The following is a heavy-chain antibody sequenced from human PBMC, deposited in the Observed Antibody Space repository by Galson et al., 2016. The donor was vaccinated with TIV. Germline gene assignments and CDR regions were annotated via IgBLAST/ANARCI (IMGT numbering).Heavy chain of an antibody. CDR3: ARQAGGGYGLDV. J-gene: IGHJ6*02. D-gene: IGHD3-16*01. V-gene: IGHV5-51*01. CDR2: IDPDDSET. CDR1: GYPFSSWW. Sequence: QSGAEVKKPGEALKISCKGSGYPFSSWWIAWVRQMPGKGLEWMGKIDPDDSETRYSPSFQGQVTILVDKSTRTAFLQWRSLKASDNGMYDCARQAGGGYGLDVWGLGTTVIVS.